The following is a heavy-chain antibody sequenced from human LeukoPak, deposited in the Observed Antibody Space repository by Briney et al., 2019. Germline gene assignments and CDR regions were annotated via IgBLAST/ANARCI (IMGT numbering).Heavy chain of an antibody. J-gene: IGHJ6*03. V-gene: IGHV4-39*01. Sequence: SETLSLTCTVSGGSISSSNYYWGWIRQPPGKGLEWIGSIYYSGSTYYNPSLKSRVTISVDTSKNQFSLKLSSVTAADTAVYYCAVLMTGSYYMDVWGKGTTVTVSS. D-gene: IGHD3-9*01. CDR2: IYYSGST. CDR1: GGSISSSNYY. CDR3: AVLMTGSYYMDV.